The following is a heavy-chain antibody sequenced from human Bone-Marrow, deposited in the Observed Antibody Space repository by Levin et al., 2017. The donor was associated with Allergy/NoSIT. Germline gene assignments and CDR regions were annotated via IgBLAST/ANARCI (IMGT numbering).Heavy chain of an antibody. CDR3: ARGGGTSKVVTAIAY. D-gene: IGHD2-21*02. V-gene: IGHV3-11*01. Sequence: GESLKISCAASGFTFSDYYMSWIRQAPGKGLEWVSYISSSGSTIYYADSVKGRFTISRDNAKNSLYLQMNSLRAEDTAVYYCARGGGTSKVVTAIAYWGQGTLVTVSS. CDR2: ISSSGSTI. J-gene: IGHJ4*02. CDR1: GFTFSDYY.